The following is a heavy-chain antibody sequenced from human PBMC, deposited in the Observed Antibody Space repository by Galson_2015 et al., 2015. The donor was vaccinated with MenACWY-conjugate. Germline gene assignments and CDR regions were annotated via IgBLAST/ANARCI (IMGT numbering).Heavy chain of an antibody. Sequence: SLRLSCAASGFIFSSYTMNWVRQAPGKGLEWVASISSNGNYIYYADSMRGRFTISRDNAENSLYLQMNSLGAEDTAVYYCARENTHNYAYAIDYWGQG. CDR1: GFIFSSYT. CDR2: ISSNGNYI. D-gene: IGHD3-16*01. CDR3: ARENTHNYAYAIDY. J-gene: IGHJ4*02. V-gene: IGHV3-21*01.